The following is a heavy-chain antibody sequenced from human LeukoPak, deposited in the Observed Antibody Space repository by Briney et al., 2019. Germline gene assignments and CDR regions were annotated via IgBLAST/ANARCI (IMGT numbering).Heavy chain of an antibody. CDR3: ARDPITHALNGMDV. CDR2: IWYDGSNK. J-gene: IGHJ6*02. V-gene: IGHV3-33*01. Sequence: PGGSLRLSCAASGFIFSSYGMHWVRQAPGKGLEWVAVIWYDGSNKYYADSVKGRFTISRDNSKNTLYLQMNSLRAEDTAVYYCARDPITHALNGMDVWGQGTTVTVSS. CDR1: GFIFSSYG.